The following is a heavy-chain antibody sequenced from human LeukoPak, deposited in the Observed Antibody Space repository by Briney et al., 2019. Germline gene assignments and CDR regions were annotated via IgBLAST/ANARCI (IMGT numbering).Heavy chain of an antibody. D-gene: IGHD6-13*01. CDR3: SRAAANWFDP. CDR2: TYYRSKWYN. Sequence: SQTLSLTCAISGDSVSSNSAAWNWLRQSPSRGLEWLGRTYYRSKWYNDYAVSVKSRITIKPDTSKNQFSLQLNSVTPEDTAVYYCSRAAANWFDPWGQGTLVTVSS. V-gene: IGHV6-1*01. J-gene: IGHJ5*02. CDR1: GDSVSSNSAA.